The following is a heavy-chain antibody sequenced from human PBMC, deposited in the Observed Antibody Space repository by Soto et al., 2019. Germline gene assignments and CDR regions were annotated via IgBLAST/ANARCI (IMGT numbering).Heavy chain of an antibody. V-gene: IGHV4-59*01. CDR2: IYYSGST. CDR1: GGSISSYY. Sequence: SETLSLTCTVSGGSISSYYWSWIRQPPGKGLEWIGYIYYSGSTNYNPSLKSRVTISVDTSKNQFSLKLSSVTAADTAVYYCARGADVVYYYMDVWGKGTTVTVSS. CDR3: ARGADVVYYYMDV. D-gene: IGHD2-15*01. J-gene: IGHJ6*03.